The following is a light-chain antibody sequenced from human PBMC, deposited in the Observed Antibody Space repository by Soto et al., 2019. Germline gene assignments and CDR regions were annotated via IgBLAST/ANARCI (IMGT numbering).Light chain of an antibody. V-gene: IGLV2-18*02. Sequence: QSALTQPPSVSGSPGQSVTISCTGTSSDVGNYNRVSWYQQPPGTAPKVIIYEVSNRPSGVPDRFSGSKSGNTASLTISGLQVGEGADYYSSSYTSSGTYVFGPGTRVPVL. CDR3: SSYTSSGTYV. CDR2: EVS. J-gene: IGLJ1*01. CDR1: SSDVGNYNR.